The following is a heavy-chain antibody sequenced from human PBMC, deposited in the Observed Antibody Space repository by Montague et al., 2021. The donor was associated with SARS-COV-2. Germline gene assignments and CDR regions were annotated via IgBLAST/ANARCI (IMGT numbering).Heavy chain of an antibody. D-gene: IGHD1-26*01. CDR3: ARGRVDLGATGLKVVFDI. Sequence: SETLSLTCAVSGDSITNTYWWTWVRQSPGKGLEWIGEVNHSGGTHCNPSLKSRVTVSLDKSKNQFSLNLSSVNAADTAVYYCARGRVDLGATGLKVVFDIWGQGTVVTVSS. CDR1: GDSITNTYW. V-gene: IGHV4-4*02. J-gene: IGHJ3*02. CDR2: VNHSGGT.